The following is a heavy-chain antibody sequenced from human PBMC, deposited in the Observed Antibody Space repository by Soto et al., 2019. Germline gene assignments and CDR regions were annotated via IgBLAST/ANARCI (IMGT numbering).Heavy chain of an antibody. CDR3: ASVGTLYAMDV. CDR2: ISIGGSPA. V-gene: IGHV3-11*06. J-gene: IGHJ6*02. CDR1: GCTFRDYY. D-gene: IGHD7-27*01. Sequence: GGSLRRSGAASGCTFRDYYITWIRQAPWKGLEWVSYISIGGSPAKDADSVKGRFTSSRDNGKNSLYLQVDSLRAADPAVYYCASVGTLYAMDVWGQGTTVTVSS.